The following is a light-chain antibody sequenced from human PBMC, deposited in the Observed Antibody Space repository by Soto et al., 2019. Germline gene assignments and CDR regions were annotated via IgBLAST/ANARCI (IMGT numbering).Light chain of an antibody. CDR1: QSVSNNY. CDR3: QQYCSSPLT. Sequence: EIVLTQSPGTLSLSPGERATLSCRASQSVSNNYLAWYQQKPGQAPRLLIYGASSRATDIPDRFSGSGSGTDFTLTISRLEPEDVAVYYCQQYCSSPLTFGGGTKVEIK. J-gene: IGKJ4*01. CDR2: GAS. V-gene: IGKV3-20*01.